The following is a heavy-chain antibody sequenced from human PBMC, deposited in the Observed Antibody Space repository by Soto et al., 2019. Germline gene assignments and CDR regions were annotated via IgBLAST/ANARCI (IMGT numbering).Heavy chain of an antibody. J-gene: IGHJ4*02. Sequence: EVQLLESGGGLVQPGGSLRLSCAASGFTFSSYAMSWVRQAPGKGLEWVSAISGSGGSTYYADSVKGRFTISRDNSKNTLYLQMNSLRAEDMAVYYCAKDRIQLWYYFDYWGQGTLVTVSS. V-gene: IGHV3-23*01. CDR1: GFTFSSYA. CDR2: ISGSGGST. D-gene: IGHD5-18*01. CDR3: AKDRIQLWYYFDY.